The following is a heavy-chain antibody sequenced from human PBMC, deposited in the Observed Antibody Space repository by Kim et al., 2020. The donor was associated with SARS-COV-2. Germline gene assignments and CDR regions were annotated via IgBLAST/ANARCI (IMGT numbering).Heavy chain of an antibody. D-gene: IGHD3-10*01. Sequence: SETLSLTCAVYGGSFSGSYWSWIRQPPAKGLEWIGEINHSGSTNYNPSLKSRVTISVDTSKNQFSLKLSSVTAADTAVYYCARGGYGYYGSGSYYSRPNYYYMDGWGKRTTVTVSS. J-gene: IGHJ6*03. CDR3: ARGGYGYYGSGSYYSRPNYYYMDG. V-gene: IGHV4-34*01. CDR1: GGSFSGSY. CDR2: INHSGST.